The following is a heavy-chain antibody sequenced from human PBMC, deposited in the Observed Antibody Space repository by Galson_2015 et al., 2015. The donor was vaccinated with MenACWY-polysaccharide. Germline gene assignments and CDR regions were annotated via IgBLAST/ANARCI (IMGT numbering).Heavy chain of an antibody. Sequence: SLRLFCAASGFTFSNYAMSRVRQAPGKGLEWVSTIGGSGSNTHYADSVKGRFTISRDNSKNTLSLQMNSLRAEDTAVYYCARVRYSTGKYQFDYWGQGTLVAVSS. CDR2: IGGSGSNT. J-gene: IGHJ4*02. D-gene: IGHD2-2*01. CDR1: GFTFSNYA. CDR3: ARVRYSTGKYQFDY. V-gene: IGHV3-23*01.